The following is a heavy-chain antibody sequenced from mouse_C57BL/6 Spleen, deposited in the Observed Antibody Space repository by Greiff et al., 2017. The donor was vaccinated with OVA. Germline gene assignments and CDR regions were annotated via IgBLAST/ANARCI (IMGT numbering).Heavy chain of an antibody. V-gene: IGHV2-5*01. CDR3: AKTLLTTVVATGHYYAMDY. D-gene: IGHD1-1*01. Sequence: QVQLQQSGPGLVQPSQSLSITCTVSGFSLTSYGVHWVRQSPGKGLEWLGVIWRGGSTDYNAAFMSRLSITKDNSKSQVFFKMNSLQADDTAIYYCAKTLLTTVVATGHYYAMDYWGQGTSVTVSS. J-gene: IGHJ4*01. CDR1: GFSLTSYG. CDR2: IWRGGST.